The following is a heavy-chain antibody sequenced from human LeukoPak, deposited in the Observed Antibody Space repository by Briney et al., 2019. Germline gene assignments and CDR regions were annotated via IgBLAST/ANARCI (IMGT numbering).Heavy chain of an antibody. J-gene: IGHJ4*02. Sequence: GGSLRLSCAASGFTVSSNYMSWVRQAPGKGLEWVSVIYSGGSTCYADSVKGRFTISRDNSKNTLYLQMNSLRAEDTAVYYCAREAWSRLTSTHHYYDSDAPRGILLNWDQGTLVTVSS. V-gene: IGHV3-53*01. CDR2: IYSGGST. CDR3: AREAWSRLTSTHHYYDSDAPRGILLN. CDR1: GFTVSSNY. D-gene: IGHD3-22*01.